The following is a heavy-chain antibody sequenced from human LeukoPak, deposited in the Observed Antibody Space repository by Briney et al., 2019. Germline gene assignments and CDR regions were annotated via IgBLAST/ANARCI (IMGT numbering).Heavy chain of an antibody. CDR1: GYTXTGYY. Sequence: ASVKVSCKASGYTXTGYYMHWVRQAPGQGLEWMGWINANSGSTNYAQKCQGRVTMTRDTSISTAFMDLSRLRSDDTAVYYCARRGNYGDYFDYWGQGTLVTVSS. CDR3: ARRGNYGDYFDY. D-gene: IGHD4-17*01. V-gene: IGHV1-2*02. J-gene: IGHJ4*02. CDR2: INANSGST.